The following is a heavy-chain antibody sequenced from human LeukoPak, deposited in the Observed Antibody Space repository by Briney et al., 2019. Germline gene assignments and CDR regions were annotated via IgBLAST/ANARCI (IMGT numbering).Heavy chain of an antibody. CDR1: GGSFSGYY. D-gene: IGHD2-2*03. CDR2: INHSGST. V-gene: IGHV4-34*01. CDR3: ARGGYSRWFDP. J-gene: IGHJ5*02. Sequence: SETLSLTCAVYGGSFSGYYWSWIRQPPGKGLEWIGEINHSGSTNYNPSLKSRVTISVDTSKNHFSLKLSSVTAADTAVYYCARGGYSRWFDPWGQGTLVTVSS.